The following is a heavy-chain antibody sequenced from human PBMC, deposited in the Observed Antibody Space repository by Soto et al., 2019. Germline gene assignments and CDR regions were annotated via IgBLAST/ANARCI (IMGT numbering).Heavy chain of an antibody. CDR1: GYTFTSYG. Sequence: GASVKVSCKASGYTFTSYGISWVRQAPGQGLEWMGRIIPILGIANYAQKYQGRVTITADKSTSTAYMELSSLRSEDTAVYYCHKIVVVVAASTGLDYFDYWGQGTLVTVSS. V-gene: IGHV1-69*04. J-gene: IGHJ4*02. CDR3: HKIVVVVAASTGLDYFDY. D-gene: IGHD2-15*01. CDR2: IIPILGIA.